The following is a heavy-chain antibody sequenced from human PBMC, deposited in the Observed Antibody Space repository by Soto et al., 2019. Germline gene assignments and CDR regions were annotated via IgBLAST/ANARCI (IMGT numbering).Heavy chain of an antibody. CDR1: GYTFTSYF. Sequence: ASVKVSCKASGYTFTSYFMHWVRQAPGQGLEWMGIINPSGGSTSYAQKFQGRVTMTRDTSTSTVYMELSSLRSEDTAVYYCARVYCSGGSCYSIDYWGQGTLVTVS. CDR2: INPSGGST. V-gene: IGHV1-46*03. D-gene: IGHD2-15*01. CDR3: ARVYCSGGSCYSIDY. J-gene: IGHJ4*02.